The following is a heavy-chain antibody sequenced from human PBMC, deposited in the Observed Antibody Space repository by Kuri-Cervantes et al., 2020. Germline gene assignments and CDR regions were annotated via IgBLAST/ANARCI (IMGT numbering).Heavy chain of an antibody. Sequence: ETLSLTCAASGFTFSSYWMHWVRQAPGKGLVWVSRINSDGSSTSYADSVKGRFTISRDNAKNSLYLQMNSLRDEDTAVYYCARDRGYYFDSWGQGTLVTVSS. CDR1: GFTFSSYW. CDR2: INSDGSST. CDR3: ARDRGYYFDS. J-gene: IGHJ4*02. V-gene: IGHV3-74*01. D-gene: IGHD3-22*01.